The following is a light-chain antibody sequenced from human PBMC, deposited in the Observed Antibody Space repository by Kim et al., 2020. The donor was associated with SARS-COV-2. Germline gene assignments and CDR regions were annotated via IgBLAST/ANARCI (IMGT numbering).Light chain of an antibody. V-gene: IGKV3-15*01. CDR1: QSISTN. J-gene: IGKJ1*01. CDR2: GAS. CDR3: QQYHDWPRT. Sequence: VSRGERATLSCRATQSISTNLAWYQQKPGQAPRLLMSGASSRSTSVPARFSGSGSGTEFTLTITSLQSEDSAVYYCQQYHDWPRTFGQGTKVDIK.